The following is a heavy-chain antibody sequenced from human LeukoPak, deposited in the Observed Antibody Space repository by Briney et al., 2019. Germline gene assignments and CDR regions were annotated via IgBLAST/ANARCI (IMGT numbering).Heavy chain of an antibody. J-gene: IGHJ4*02. Sequence: PSETLSLTCAVYGGSFSAHYWNWIRQVPGKGLEWIGGINHSGSTNSNPSLKGRATLSLDTSKNQFSLKLTSVTAADTAVYCCARGARPLGWFVVGRPPSEYYFDNWGQGTQVTVSS. CDR2: INHSGST. D-gene: IGHD3-3*01. CDR1: GGSFSAHY. CDR3: ARGARPLGWFVVGRPPSEYYFDN. V-gene: IGHV4-34*04.